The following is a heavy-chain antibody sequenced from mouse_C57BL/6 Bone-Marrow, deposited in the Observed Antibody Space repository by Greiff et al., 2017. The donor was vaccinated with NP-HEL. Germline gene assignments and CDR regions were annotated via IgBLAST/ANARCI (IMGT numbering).Heavy chain of an antibody. J-gene: IGHJ3*01. CDR2: ISYDGSN. Sequence: VQLKESGPGLVKPSQSLSLTCSVTGYSITSGYYWNWIRQFPGNILEWMGYISYDGSNNYNPSLKNRFSITRDTSKNQFFQKLNTVTTEDTATYYCARALGRAWFAYWGQGTLVTVSA. D-gene: IGHD4-1*01. CDR1: GYSITSGYY. V-gene: IGHV3-6*01. CDR3: ARALGRAWFAY.